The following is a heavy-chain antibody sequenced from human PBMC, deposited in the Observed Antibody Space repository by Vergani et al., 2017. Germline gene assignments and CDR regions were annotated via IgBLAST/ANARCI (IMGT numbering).Heavy chain of an antibody. CDR1: GFTFDDYA. CDR3: AKDRGPQIWSGYYDWSDY. Sequence: EVQLVESGGGLVQPGRSLRLSCVASGFTFDDYAMHWVRHAPGKGLEWVSVISWNSGSIGYADSVQGRFTISRDNAKKSLYLQMNSLMAEDTALYYCAKDRGPQIWSGYYDWSDYWGQGTLVTVSS. V-gene: IGHV3-9*01. D-gene: IGHD3-3*01. J-gene: IGHJ4*02. CDR2: ISWNSGSI.